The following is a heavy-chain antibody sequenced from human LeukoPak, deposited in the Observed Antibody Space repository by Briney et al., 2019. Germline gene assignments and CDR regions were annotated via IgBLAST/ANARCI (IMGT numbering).Heavy chain of an antibody. J-gene: IGHJ4*02. CDR1: GFTFSNYA. CDR2: ISGNGGST. Sequence: GGSLRLSCAASGFTFSNYAMSWVRQAPGKGLEWVSAISGNGGSTYYADSVKGRFTISRDNSKNTLYLQMNNLSDEDTAVYYCARDPVVVPAAKVLWDYWGQGTLVTVSS. V-gene: IGHV3-23*01. CDR3: ARDPVVVPAAKVLWDY. D-gene: IGHD2-2*01.